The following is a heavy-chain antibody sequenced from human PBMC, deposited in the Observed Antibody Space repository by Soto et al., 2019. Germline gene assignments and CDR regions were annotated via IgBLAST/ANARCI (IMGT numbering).Heavy chain of an antibody. CDR3: ARGGTPIDY. CDR1: GYTFTNFG. Sequence: QVQLVQSGAEVKKPGASVKVSCKASGYTFTNFGISWVRQAPGQGLEWLGWISAYNGNTNYAQNFQGRVTMTTDTSTSTAYMELRSLRADATAVSYWARGGTPIDYWGQGTLVTVSS. J-gene: IGHJ4*02. CDR2: ISAYNGNT. V-gene: IGHV1-18*01. D-gene: IGHD3-16*01.